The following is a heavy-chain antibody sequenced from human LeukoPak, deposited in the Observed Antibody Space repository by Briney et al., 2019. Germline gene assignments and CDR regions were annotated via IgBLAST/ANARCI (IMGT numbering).Heavy chain of an antibody. CDR3: ARVGPNYDSSGYYWGFDY. V-gene: IGHV4-39*07. CDR1: GGSISSSSYY. J-gene: IGHJ4*02. Sequence: PSETLSLTCTVSGGSISSSSYYWGWIRQPPGKRLEWIGSIYYSGSTYYNPSLKSRVTISVDTSKNQFSLKLSSVTAADTAVYYCARVGPNYDSSGYYWGFDYWGQGTLVTVSS. CDR2: IYYSGST. D-gene: IGHD3-22*01.